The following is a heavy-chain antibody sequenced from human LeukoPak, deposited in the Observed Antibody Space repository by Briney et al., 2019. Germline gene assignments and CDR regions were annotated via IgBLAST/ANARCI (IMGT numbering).Heavy chain of an antibody. J-gene: IGHJ5*02. CDR2: ISAYNGNT. V-gene: IGHV1-18*01. Sequence: GASVKVSCKASGYTFTSYGISWVRQAPGQGLEWMGWISAYNGNTNYAQKLQGRVDMTTDTSTSTAYMELRSLRSDDTAVYYCARAIIAAATMRFDPWGQGTLVTVSS. CDR3: ARAIIAAATMRFDP. D-gene: IGHD6-13*01. CDR1: GYTFTSYG.